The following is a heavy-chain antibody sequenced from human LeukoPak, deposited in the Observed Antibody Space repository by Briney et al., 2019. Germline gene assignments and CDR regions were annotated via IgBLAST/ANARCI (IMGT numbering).Heavy chain of an antibody. CDR3: AGADSCGGDCQDAFDI. J-gene: IGHJ3*02. V-gene: IGHV4-39*01. Sequence: SETLSLTCTVSGGSISSSNSYWTWIRQPPGEGLEWIGEINHSGSTNYNPSLESRVTISVDTSKNQFSLKLSSVTAADTAVYYCAGADSCGGDCQDAFDIWGQGTMVTVSS. D-gene: IGHD2-21*02. CDR1: GGSISSSNSY. CDR2: INHSGST.